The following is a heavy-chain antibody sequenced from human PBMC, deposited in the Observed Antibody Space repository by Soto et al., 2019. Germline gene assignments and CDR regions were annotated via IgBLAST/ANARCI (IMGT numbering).Heavy chain of an antibody. D-gene: IGHD6-19*01. V-gene: IGHV4-59*01. CDR3: ARWEQWLALDH. CDR2: IHNSGST. CDR1: GGSLSSYY. J-gene: IGHJ4*02. Sequence: LSLTCTVSGGSLSSYYWSWIRHPPGKGLEWIGYIHNSGSTNYNPSLKSRVTISADTSKNQFSLKVTSMTAADTAVYYCARWEQWLALDHWGLGILVTLSS.